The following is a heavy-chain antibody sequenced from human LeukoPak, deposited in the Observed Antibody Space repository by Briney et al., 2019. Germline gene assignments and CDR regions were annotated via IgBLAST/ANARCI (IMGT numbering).Heavy chain of an antibody. CDR2: ICVSGNT. J-gene: IGHJ6*04. Sequence: GGSLRLSCAASGFTLSSYAMSWVRQAPGKGLEWVSAICVSGNTYHADSVKGRFTISRDNAKNSLYLQMNSLRAEDTAVYYCAGLGITMIGGVWGKGATVTISS. CDR1: GFTLSSYA. CDR3: AGLGITMIGGV. D-gene: IGHD3-10*02. V-gene: IGHV3-23*01.